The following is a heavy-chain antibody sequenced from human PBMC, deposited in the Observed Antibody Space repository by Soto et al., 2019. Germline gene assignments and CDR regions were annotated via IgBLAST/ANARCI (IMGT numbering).Heavy chain of an antibody. J-gene: IGHJ6*02. CDR3: ARDGPYDSSGYYYGRYYYYGMDV. CDR2: ISAYNGNT. D-gene: IGHD3-22*01. V-gene: IGHV1-18*01. Sequence: VKVSCKASGYTSTSYGISWVRQAPGQGLEWMGWISAYNGNTNYAQKLQGRVTMTTDTSTSTAYMELRSLRSDDTAVYYCARDGPYDSSGYYYGRYYYYGMDVWGQGTTVTVSS. CDR1: GYTSTSYG.